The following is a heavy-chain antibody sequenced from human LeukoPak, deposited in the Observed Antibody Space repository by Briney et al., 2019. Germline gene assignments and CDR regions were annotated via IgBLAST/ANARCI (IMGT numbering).Heavy chain of an antibody. D-gene: IGHD1-26*01. CDR2: ISNSGDAT. CDR3: AKDRTVGASYWYFDL. J-gene: IGHJ2*01. Sequence: PGGSLRLSCAASGFTFSNYAMSWVRQAPGKGLEWVSTISNSGDATYYADSVKGRFTISRDSSKNTLFLHMNTLRAEDTAIYYCAKDRTVGASYWYFDLWGRGTLVTVSS. CDR1: GFTFSNYA. V-gene: IGHV3-23*01.